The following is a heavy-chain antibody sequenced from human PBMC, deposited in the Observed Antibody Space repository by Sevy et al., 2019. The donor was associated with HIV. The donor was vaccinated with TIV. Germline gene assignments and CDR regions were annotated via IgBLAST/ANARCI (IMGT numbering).Heavy chain of an antibody. J-gene: IGHJ6*03. CDR1: GFSFDSYG. Sequence: GGSLRLSCAVSGFSFDSYGMTWVRQAPGKGLEWVSAISGSGTRTYYADSVKGHFIISRDNSKNTLDLQMNSLRAEDTGIYYCAKGGGGHYDPDEIAYYFYYYNMDVWGKGTTVTVSS. V-gene: IGHV3-23*01. CDR3: AKGGGGHYDPDEIAYYFYYYNMDV. CDR2: ISGSGTRT. D-gene: IGHD3-22*01.